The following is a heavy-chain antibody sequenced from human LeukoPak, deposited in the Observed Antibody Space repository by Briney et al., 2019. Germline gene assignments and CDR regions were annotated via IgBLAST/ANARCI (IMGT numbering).Heavy chain of an antibody. J-gene: IGHJ4*02. CDR2: INPNSGGT. D-gene: IGHD1-26*01. V-gene: IGHV1-2*02. Sequence: ASVKVSCKASGYTFTGYYMHWVRQAPGQGLEWMGWINPNSGGTNYAQKFQGRVTMTRDTSISTAYMELSRLRSDDTAVYYCARGVVGATSGLDYWGQGTLVTVSS. CDR3: ARGVVGATSGLDY. CDR1: GYTFTGYY.